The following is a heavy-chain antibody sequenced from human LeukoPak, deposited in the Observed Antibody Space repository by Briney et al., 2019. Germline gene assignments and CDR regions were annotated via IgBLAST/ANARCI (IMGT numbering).Heavy chain of an antibody. Sequence: PSETLSLTCTVSGGSISSYYWSWIRQPAGKGLEWIGRIYTSGSTNYNPSLKSRVTMSVDTSKNQFSLKLSSVTAADTAVYYCAGDPRRLGYCSSTSCYLLGNWFDPWGQGTLVTVSS. CDR2: IYTSGST. CDR1: GGSISSYY. V-gene: IGHV4-4*07. D-gene: IGHD2-2*01. J-gene: IGHJ5*02. CDR3: AGDPRRLGYCSSTSCYLLGNWFDP.